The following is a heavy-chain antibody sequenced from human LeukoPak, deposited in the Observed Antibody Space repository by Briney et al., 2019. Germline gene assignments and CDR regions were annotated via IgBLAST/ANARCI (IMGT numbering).Heavy chain of an antibody. CDR3: ARVPWAARPHFDY. CDR1: GYFISSGYY. CDR2: IHHSGST. D-gene: IGHD6-6*01. Sequence: SETLSLTCTVSGYFISSGYYWGWIRQPPGKGLQWIGSIHHSGSTYYNPSLKSRVTISVDTSKNQFSLKLSSVTAADTAVYYCARVPWAARPHFDYWGQGTLVTVSS. V-gene: IGHV4-38-2*02. J-gene: IGHJ4*02.